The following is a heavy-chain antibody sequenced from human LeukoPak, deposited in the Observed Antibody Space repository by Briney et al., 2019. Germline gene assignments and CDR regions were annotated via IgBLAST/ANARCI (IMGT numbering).Heavy chain of an antibody. CDR1: GGSFSGYY. Sequence: SETLSLTCAVYGGSFSGYYWSWIRQPPGKGLEWIGEINHSGSTNYNPSLKSQVTISVDTSKNQFSLKLSSVTAADTAVYYCAREPGLLWFGETDYWGQGTLVTVSS. D-gene: IGHD3-10*01. J-gene: IGHJ4*02. CDR3: AREPGLLWFGETDY. V-gene: IGHV4-34*01. CDR2: INHSGST.